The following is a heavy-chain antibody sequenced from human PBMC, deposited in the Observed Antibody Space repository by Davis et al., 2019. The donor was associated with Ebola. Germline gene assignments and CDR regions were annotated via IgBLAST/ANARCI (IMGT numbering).Heavy chain of an antibody. Sequence: PGGSLRLSCAVYGGSFSGYYWSWIRQPAGKGLEWIGRIYTSGSTNYNPSLKSRVTISVDTSKNQFSLKLSSVTAADTAMYYCAERGGSVWGQGTLVTVSS. D-gene: IGHD3-16*01. CDR2: IYTSGST. J-gene: IGHJ4*02. V-gene: IGHV4-59*10. CDR1: GGSFSGYY. CDR3: AERGGSV.